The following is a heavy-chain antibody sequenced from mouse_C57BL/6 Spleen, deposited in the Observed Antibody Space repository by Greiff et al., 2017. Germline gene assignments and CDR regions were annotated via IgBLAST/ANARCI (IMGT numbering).Heavy chain of an antibody. CDR2: INPGSGGT. V-gene: IGHV1-54*01. CDR1: GYAFTNYL. Sequence: VQLQESGAELVRPGTSVKVSCKASGYAFTNYLIEWVKQRPGQGLEWIGVINPGSGGTNYNDKFKGKATLTADKSSSTAYMQLSSLTSEDSAVYFCARYDYDGRPWFAYWGQGALVTVSA. CDR3: ARYDYDGRPWFAY. D-gene: IGHD2-4*01. J-gene: IGHJ3*01.